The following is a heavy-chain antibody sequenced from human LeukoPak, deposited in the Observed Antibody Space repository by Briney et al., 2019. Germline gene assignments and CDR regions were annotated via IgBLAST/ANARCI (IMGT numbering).Heavy chain of an antibody. D-gene: IGHD2-21*01. J-gene: IGHJ5*02. CDR3: ARDPVAAGFDRWFDP. V-gene: IGHV3-48*03. CDR2: ISSSDNSI. CDR1: GFTFSSYE. Sequence: GGSLRLSCAASGFTFSSYEMNWVRQAPGKGLEWVSYISSSDNSIYYADSVKGRFTISRDNAKNSLYLQMNSLRAEDTAVYYCARDPVAAGFDRWFDPWGQGTLVTVSS.